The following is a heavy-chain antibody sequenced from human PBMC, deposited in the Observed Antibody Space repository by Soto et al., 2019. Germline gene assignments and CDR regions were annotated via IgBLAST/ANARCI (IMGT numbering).Heavy chain of an antibody. CDR3: ARVGITIFDSYYYYYMDV. D-gene: IGHD3-3*01. CDR1: GGSISSYY. CDR2: IYYSGST. J-gene: IGHJ6*03. Sequence: PSETLSLTCTVSGGSISSYYWSWIRQPPGKGLEWIGYIYYSGSTNYNPSLKSRVTISVDTSKNQFSLKLSSVTAAGTAVYYCARVGITIFDSYYYYYMDVGGKGTRVTVSS. V-gene: IGHV4-59*01.